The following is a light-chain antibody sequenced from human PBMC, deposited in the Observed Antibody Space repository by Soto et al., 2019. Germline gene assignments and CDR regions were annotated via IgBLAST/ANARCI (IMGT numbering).Light chain of an antibody. CDR1: QTINNY. CDR2: AAS. CDR3: QESITAPLT. J-gene: IGKJ4*01. Sequence: DIQMTQSPSSLSASVGDRVTITCRASQTINNYLHWYQQKPGKAPTLLIYAASILQSGVPSRFSGSGSGTDFTLTISSLQAEDSETNCCQESITAPLTFGGGTKVEVK. V-gene: IGKV1-39*01.